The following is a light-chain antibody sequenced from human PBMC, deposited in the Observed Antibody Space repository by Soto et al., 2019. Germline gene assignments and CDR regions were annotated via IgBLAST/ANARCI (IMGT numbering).Light chain of an antibody. V-gene: IGKV3-20*01. J-gene: IGKJ1*01. CDR1: QSVSSSF. CDR2: GAS. Sequence: EIVLTQSPGTLSLSPGERATLSCRASQSVSSSFLAWYQQKPGQAPRLLIYGASTRATDIPDRFSGSGSGTDFTLTISRLEPEDFAVYHCHQYGSSPVTFGQGTKVEIK. CDR3: HQYGSSPVT.